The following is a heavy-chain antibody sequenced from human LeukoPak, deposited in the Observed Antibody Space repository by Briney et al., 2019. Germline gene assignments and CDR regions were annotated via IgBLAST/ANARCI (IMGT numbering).Heavy chain of an antibody. CDR2: TYYRFKWNN. J-gene: IGHJ4*02. V-gene: IGHV6-1*01. Sequence: SQTLSLTCALSVDSVSSNSAAWNWVRQSPSRGLERLWRTYYRFKWNNDYVVSLQSRITINPDTSNNQFSLQLNSVTPEDAAVYYCVRSRGAIVDYWGQGALVTVSS. CDR1: VDSVSSNSAA. CDR3: VRSRGAIVDY.